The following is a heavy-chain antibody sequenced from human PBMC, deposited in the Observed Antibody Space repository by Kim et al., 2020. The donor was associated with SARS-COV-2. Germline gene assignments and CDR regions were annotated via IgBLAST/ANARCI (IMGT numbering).Heavy chain of an antibody. CDR3: AKRRMPGSDRDAFDI. V-gene: IGHV3-23*01. CDR2: ISDGGTRT. Sequence: GGSLRLSCAASGFTFGSYAMSWARQAPGKGLEWVSAISDGGTRTYYADSVKGRFTISRDNSKNTLYVQMNSLRADDTAVYYCAKRRMPGSDRDAFDIWGQGTMVTVSS. CDR1: GFTFGSYA. D-gene: IGHD1-1*01. J-gene: IGHJ3*02.